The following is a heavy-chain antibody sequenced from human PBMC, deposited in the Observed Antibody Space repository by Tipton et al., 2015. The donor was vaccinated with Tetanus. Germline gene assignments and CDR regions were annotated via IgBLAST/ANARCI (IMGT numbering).Heavy chain of an antibody. CDR3: AAESARVNNWFDP. V-gene: IGHV4-31*02. CDR2: ISNRGNS. Sequence: LRLSCTVSGGSINTGDFLWTWIRQHPRTGLEWIGYISNRGNSYSNPSLKGRVSLSVDKSASQFSLRLTSVTSADSAVYYCAAESARVNNWFDPWGQGVLVNVSS. D-gene: IGHD3-3*01. CDR1: GGSINTGDFL. J-gene: IGHJ5*02.